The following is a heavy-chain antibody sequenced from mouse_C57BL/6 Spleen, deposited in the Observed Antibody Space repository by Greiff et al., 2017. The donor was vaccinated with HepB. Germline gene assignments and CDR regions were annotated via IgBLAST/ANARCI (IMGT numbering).Heavy chain of an antibody. CDR2: IYPGDGDT. Sequence: HVHLPQSGPELVKPGASVNISCPASGYAFSSSFMNWVKQRPGKGLEWIGRIYPGDGDTNYNGKFKGKATLTADKSSSTAYMQLSSLTSEDSAVYFCARTAQAPFAYWGQGTLVTVSA. CDR1: GYAFSSSF. V-gene: IGHV1-82*01. D-gene: IGHD3-2*02. CDR3: ARTAQAPFAY. J-gene: IGHJ3*01.